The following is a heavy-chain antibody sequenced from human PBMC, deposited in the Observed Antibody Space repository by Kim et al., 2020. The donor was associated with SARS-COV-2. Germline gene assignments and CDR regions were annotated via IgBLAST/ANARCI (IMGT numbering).Heavy chain of an antibody. D-gene: IGHD1-20*01. Sequence: ASVKVSCKTSGYTFTGLYIHWIREAPGQGLEWVGRVNPGNGNTDYAHKYQGRVTMSRDTSISTAYMELSSLGSDDTAVYYCARAYEWHDTRGHFDYWGQGTQLTVSS. V-gene: IGHV1-2*06. J-gene: IGHJ4*02. CDR3: ARAYEWHDTRGHFDY. CDR1: GYTFTGLY. CDR2: VNPGNGNT.